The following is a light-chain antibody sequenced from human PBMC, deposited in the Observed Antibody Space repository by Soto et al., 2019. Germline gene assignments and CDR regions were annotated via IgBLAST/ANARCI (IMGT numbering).Light chain of an antibody. V-gene: IGLV1-51*01. J-gene: IGLJ2*01. CDR2: DNS. Sequence: QSVLTQPPSVSAAPGKKVTISCSGSSSNIGNNYVSWYQQLPGTAPKLLIYDNSKRPSGIPDRFSGSKSGTSATLGITGPQTGDEADYYCGTWDSSLSAGVFGGGTKVTVL. CDR1: SSNIGNNY. CDR3: GTWDSSLSAGV.